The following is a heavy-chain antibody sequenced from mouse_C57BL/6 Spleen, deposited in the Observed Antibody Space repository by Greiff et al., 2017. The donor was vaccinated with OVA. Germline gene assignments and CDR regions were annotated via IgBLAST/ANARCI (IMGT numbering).Heavy chain of an antibody. CDR3: TNYYGSSFDY. D-gene: IGHD1-1*01. CDR1: GYTFTDYE. V-gene: IGHV1-15*01. CDR2: IDPETGGT. J-gene: IGHJ2*01. Sequence: VQLQESGPELVKPGASVKMSCKASGYTFTDYEMHWVKQTPVHGLEWIGAIDPETGGTAYNQKFKGKAILTADKSSSTAYMELRSLTSEDSAVYYCTNYYGSSFDYWGQGTTLTVSS.